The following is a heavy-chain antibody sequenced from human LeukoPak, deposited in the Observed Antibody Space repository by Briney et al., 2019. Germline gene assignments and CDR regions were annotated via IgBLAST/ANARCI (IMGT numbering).Heavy chain of an antibody. J-gene: IGHJ4*02. V-gene: IGHV3-21*01. Sequence: GGSLRLSCAASGFTFSSYSMNWVRQAPGKGLEWVSSISSSSSYIYYADSVKGRFTISRDNAKNSLYLQMDSLRAEDTAVYYCARGPPRNPFDYWGRGTLVTVSS. CDR2: ISSSSSYI. CDR1: GFTFSSYS. CDR3: ARGPPRNPFDY.